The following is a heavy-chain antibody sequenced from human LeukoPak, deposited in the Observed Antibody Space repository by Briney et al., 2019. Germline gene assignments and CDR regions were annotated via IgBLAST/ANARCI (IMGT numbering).Heavy chain of an antibody. D-gene: IGHD5-12*01. CDR2: IYYSGST. Sequence: SETLSLTCTVSGGSISSYYWSWIRQPPGKGLEWIGYIYYSGSTNYNPSLKSRVTISVDTSKNQFSLKLSSVTAADTAVYYCARLTQLYSGYDPSRSNYFDYWGQGTLVTVSS. J-gene: IGHJ4*02. CDR3: ARLTQLYSGYDPSRSNYFDY. V-gene: IGHV4-59*08. CDR1: GGSISSYY.